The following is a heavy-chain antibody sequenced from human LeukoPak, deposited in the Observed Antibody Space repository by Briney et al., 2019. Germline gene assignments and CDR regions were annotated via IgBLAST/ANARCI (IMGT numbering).Heavy chain of an antibody. CDR1: GFTFSDYY. V-gene: IGHV3-11*04. CDR3: ARSVGWLQFVVDI. D-gene: IGHD5-24*01. Sequence: GGSLRLSCAASGFTFSDYYMSWIRQAPGKGLEWVSYISSSGSNIYYADSVKGRFTISRDNAKNSLYLQVNSLRAEDTAVYYCARSVGWLQFVVDIWGQGTMVTVSS. CDR2: ISSSGSNI. J-gene: IGHJ3*02.